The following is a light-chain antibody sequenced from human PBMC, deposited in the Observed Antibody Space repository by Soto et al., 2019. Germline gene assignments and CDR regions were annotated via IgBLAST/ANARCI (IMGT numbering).Light chain of an antibody. CDR1: SSEVGLYDY. J-gene: IGLJ1*01. Sequence: QPAPPQPGSEYVFPEKAITMSRPSTSSEVGLYDYVSWYQQDPGKAPQRMIYAXSNRPSGVSNRFSASKSGNTASLFISGLQAEDEADYYCSSYTSDSSYVFGSGTKGTVL. CDR2: AXS. V-gene: IGLV2-14*01. CDR3: SSYTSDSSYV.